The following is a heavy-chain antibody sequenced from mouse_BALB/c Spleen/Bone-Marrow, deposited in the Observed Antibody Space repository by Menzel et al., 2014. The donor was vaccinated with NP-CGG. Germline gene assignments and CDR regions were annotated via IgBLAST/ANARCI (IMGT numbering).Heavy chain of an antibody. J-gene: IGHJ2*01. CDR2: IAPGSGST. CDR1: GYTFTSYW. CDR3: AYYRYDVNY. D-gene: IGHD2-14*01. V-gene: IGHV1S41*01. Sequence: DLVKPGASVKLSCKASGYTFTSYWINWIKQRPGRGLEWIGRIAPGSGSTYYNEMFKGKAILTVDTSSSTAYIQLSSLSSEDSAVYFCAYYRYDVNYWGQGTTLTVSS.